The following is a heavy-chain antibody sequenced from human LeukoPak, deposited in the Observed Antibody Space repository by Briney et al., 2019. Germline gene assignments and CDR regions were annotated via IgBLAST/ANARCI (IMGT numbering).Heavy chain of an antibody. CDR2: IYTSGST. D-gene: IGHD6-19*01. J-gene: IGHJ4*02. CDR3: ASARRGIAVAGTIDY. V-gene: IGHV4-4*07. Sequence: SGTLSLTCTVSGGSIFSFYWSLIRRPARKGPECIGRIYTSGSTNYNPSPMSRVTTPVATSKNHFSLKLSSVTAADTAVYYCASARRGIAVAGTIDYWGQGTLVTVSS. CDR1: GGSIFSFY.